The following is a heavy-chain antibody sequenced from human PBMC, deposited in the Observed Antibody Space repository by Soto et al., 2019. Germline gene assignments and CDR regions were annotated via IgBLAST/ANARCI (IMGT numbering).Heavy chain of an antibody. J-gene: IGHJ1*01. CDR1: GFTLSRYS. CDR2: IDSTSATI. CDR3: ARGGVATSFGDS. V-gene: IGHV3-48*02. D-gene: IGHD5-12*01. Sequence: EVQLVESGGGLVQPGGSLRVSCAASGFTLSRYSMNWVRQAPGKGLEWLSYIDSTSATIYYADSVKGRFIISRDNAKNALYLQMNSLRDEDTAVYYCARGGVATSFGDSWGQGTLVTVSS.